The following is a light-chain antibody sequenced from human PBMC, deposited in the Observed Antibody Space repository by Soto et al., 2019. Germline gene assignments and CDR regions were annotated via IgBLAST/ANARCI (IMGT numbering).Light chain of an antibody. Sequence: EIVLTQSPGTLSLSPGERATLSCRASQSVSSNYFAWYQQKPGQAPRLLIYGASSRATGIPDRFSGSGSGTDFTLTISRLEPEDFALYYCQQYGSSLSITFGQGTRLEIK. CDR2: GAS. CDR3: QQYGSSLSIT. V-gene: IGKV3-20*01. CDR1: QSVSSNY. J-gene: IGKJ5*01.